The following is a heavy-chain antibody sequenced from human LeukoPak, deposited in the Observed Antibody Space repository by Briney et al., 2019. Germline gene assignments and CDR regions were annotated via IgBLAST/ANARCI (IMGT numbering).Heavy chain of an antibody. J-gene: IGHJ4*02. CDR2: ISSSSSYI. D-gene: IGHD3-10*01. V-gene: IGHV3-21*01. Sequence: GGSLRLSCAASGFTFSSYSMNWVRQAPGKGLEWVSSISSSSSYIYYADSVKGRFTISRDNAKNSLYLQMNSLRAEHTAVYYCARDRGSKEDYWGQGTLVTVSS. CDR3: ARDRGSKEDY. CDR1: GFTFSSYS.